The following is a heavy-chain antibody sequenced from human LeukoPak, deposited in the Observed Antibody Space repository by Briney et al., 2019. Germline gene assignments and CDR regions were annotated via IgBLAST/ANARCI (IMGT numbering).Heavy chain of an antibody. D-gene: IGHD1-14*01. Sequence: GGSLGLSCAASGFTFSGHWMSWVRRAPGKGLEWVANINQGGSDKYYVDSVKGRFTISRDNANNLLYLQMNSLRGEDTAVYYCTRDRSRAEDDWGQGTLVTVSS. J-gene: IGHJ4*02. CDR2: INQGGSDK. CDR3: TRDRSRAEDD. CDR1: GFTFSGHW. V-gene: IGHV3-7*01.